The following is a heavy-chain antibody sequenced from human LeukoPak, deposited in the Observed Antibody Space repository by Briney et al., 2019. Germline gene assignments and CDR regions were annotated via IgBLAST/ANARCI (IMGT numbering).Heavy chain of an antibody. CDR2: IYPSGPT. CDR3: ARNIWGLDL. D-gene: IGHD2-21*01. CDR1: GDSFSNYY. Sequence: SETLSLTCTVSGDSFSNYYWSWVRQPPGKGLEWIGNIYPSGPTNYNPALKSRVTISADTSKKHFSLKMSSVTAADTAVYYCARNIWGLDLWGQGTLVTASS. J-gene: IGHJ3*01. V-gene: IGHV4-4*09.